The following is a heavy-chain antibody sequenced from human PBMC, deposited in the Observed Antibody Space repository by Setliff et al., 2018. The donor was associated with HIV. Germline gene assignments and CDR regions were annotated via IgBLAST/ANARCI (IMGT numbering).Heavy chain of an antibody. J-gene: IGHJ4*02. CDR3: ARVGSYWSTFDY. CDR2: INTETGNP. CDR1: GYTLTTYG. D-gene: IGHD1-26*01. V-gene: IGHV7-4-1*02. Sequence: ASVKVSCKASGYTLTTYGISWVRQAPGQGPEWMGWINTETGNPMYAQGFTGRFVFSLDTSVSTAYLQINSLKAEVTAMYYCARVGSYWSTFDYWGQGALVTVSS.